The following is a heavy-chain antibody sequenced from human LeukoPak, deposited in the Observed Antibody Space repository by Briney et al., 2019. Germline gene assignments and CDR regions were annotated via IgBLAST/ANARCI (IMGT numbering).Heavy chain of an antibody. V-gene: IGHV3-23*01. CDR2: MGGSGTGA. D-gene: IGHD6-13*01. Sequence: GGSLRLSCAASGFTFSNYAMSWVRQAPGKGLEWVSGMGGSGTGAYHADSVKGRFTISRDNSKNTLYLEMNSLRAEDTAVYYCAKWGGSSVAFFYYCMDVWGQGTTVTVSS. CDR1: GFTFSNYA. CDR3: AKWGGSSVAFFYYCMDV. J-gene: IGHJ6*02.